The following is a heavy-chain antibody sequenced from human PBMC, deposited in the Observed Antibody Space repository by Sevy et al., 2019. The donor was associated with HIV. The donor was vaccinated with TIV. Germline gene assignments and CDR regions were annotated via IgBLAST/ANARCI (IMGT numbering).Heavy chain of an antibody. Sequence: GGSLRLSCAASGFTFSSYGMHWVRQAPGKGLEWVAVISYDGSNKYYADSVKGRFTISRDNSKNTLYLQMNSLRAEDTAVYYCAKDQGYDFWSGYYIDYWGQGTLVTVSS. CDR2: ISYDGSNK. V-gene: IGHV3-30*18. J-gene: IGHJ4*02. D-gene: IGHD3-3*01. CDR1: GFTFSSYG. CDR3: AKDQGYDFWSGYYIDY.